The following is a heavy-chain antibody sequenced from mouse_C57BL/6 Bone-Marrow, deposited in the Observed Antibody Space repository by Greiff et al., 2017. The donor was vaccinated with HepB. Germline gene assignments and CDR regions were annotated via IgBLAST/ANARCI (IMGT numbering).Heavy chain of an antibody. CDR2: INPSSGYT. Sequence: QVQLQQSGAELARPGASVKMSCKASGYTFTSYTMHWVKQRPGQGLEWIGYINPSSGYTKYNQKFKDKATLTADKSSSTAYMQLSSLTSEDSAVYYCARVYDPYWYFDVWGTGTTVTVSS. D-gene: IGHD2-3*01. J-gene: IGHJ1*03. CDR1: GYTFTSYT. CDR3: ARVYDPYWYFDV. V-gene: IGHV1-4*01.